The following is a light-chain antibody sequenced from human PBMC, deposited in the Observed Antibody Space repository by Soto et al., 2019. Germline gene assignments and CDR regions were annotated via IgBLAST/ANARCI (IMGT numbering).Light chain of an antibody. CDR3: SSYTSSRTSHFV. J-gene: IGLJ7*01. CDR1: SNDVGGYKY. V-gene: IGLV2-14*01. Sequence: QSAPTKPASVSGSPGQTITISCTGTSNDVGGYKYVSWYQHHPGKAPKLLIYEVSNRPLGISTRFSGSKSGNTASLTISGLQAEDEDDYYCSSYTSSRTSHFVFGGGTQLTVL. CDR2: EVS.